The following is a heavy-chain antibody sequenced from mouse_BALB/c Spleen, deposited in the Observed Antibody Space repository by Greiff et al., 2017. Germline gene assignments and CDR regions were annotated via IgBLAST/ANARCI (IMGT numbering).Heavy chain of an antibody. J-gene: IGHJ2*01. V-gene: IGHV1-20*02. CDR3: ARERGNGYLDY. D-gene: IGHD1-1*02. CDR1: GYSFTGYF. CDR2: INPYNGDT. Sequence: VHVKQSGPELVKPGASVKISCKASGYSFTGYFMNWVMQSHGKSLEWIGRINPYNGDTFYNQKFKGKATLTVDKSSSTAHMELRSLASEDSAVYYCARERGNGYLDYWGQGTTLTVSS.